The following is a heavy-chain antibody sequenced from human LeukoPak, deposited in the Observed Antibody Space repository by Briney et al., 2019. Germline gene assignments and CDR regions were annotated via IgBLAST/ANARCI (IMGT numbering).Heavy chain of an antibody. CDR1: GFTVSTNY. CDR2: SYSGGTT. D-gene: IGHD3-3*01. Sequence: GGSLRLSCAASGFTVSTNYMSWVRQAPGKGLEWVAVSYSGGTTYYADSVKGRFTISRDNSKNTLYLQMNSLRAEDTAVYYCAKVGPYYDFWSGYFSDYWGQGTLVTVSS. V-gene: IGHV3-53*01. J-gene: IGHJ4*02. CDR3: AKVGPYYDFWSGYFSDY.